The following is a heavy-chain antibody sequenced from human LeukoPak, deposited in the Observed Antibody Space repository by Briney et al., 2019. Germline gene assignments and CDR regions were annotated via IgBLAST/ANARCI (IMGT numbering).Heavy chain of an antibody. D-gene: IGHD3-22*01. CDR2: ISYSGST. CDR3: AREARGSNGYYYNC. CDR1: GGSITSYS. V-gene: IGHV4-59*01. J-gene: IGHJ4*02. Sequence: PSETLSLTCTVSGGSITSYSWTWIRRPPGKGLEWIGDISYSGSTKYNPTLKSRATISADTSKKQFSLTLTSVTAADTAVYYCAREARGSNGYYYNCWGQGTLVTVSS.